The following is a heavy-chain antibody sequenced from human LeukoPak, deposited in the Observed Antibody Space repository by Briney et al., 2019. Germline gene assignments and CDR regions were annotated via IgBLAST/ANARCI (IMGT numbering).Heavy chain of an antibody. CDR2: ISTRSNYI. CDR1: GFHFRRLT. Sequence: GGPLSLSRAASGFHFRRLTMHWLHPRPRQGLDGVSSISTRSNYIYYDDSVQGRFNISRDHTKKSLFLDITSLPDDDTAVYYCASTVHGSTTDSEVYYPKWFDPWGQGTLVTVSS. D-gene: IGHD3-10*01. J-gene: IGHJ5*01. V-gene: IGHV3-21*01. CDR3: ASTVHGSTTDSEVYYPKWFDP.